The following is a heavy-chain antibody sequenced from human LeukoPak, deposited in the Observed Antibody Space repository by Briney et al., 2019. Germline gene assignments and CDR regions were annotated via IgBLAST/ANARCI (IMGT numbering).Heavy chain of an antibody. D-gene: IGHD3-3*01. J-gene: IGHJ6*02. V-gene: IGHV3-66*02. CDR3: ASPSGDYDFWGGYYYGMDV. CDR1: GFTVSSNY. Sequence: GGSLRLSCAASGFTVSSNYMSWVRQAPGKGLEWVSVIYSGGSTYYADSVKGRFTISRDNSKNTLYLQMNSLRAEDTAVYYCASPSGDYDFWGGYYYGMDVWGQGTTVTVSS. CDR2: IYSGGST.